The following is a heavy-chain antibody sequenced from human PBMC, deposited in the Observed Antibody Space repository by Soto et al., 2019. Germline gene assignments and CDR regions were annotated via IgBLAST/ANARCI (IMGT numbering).Heavy chain of an antibody. V-gene: IGHV3-23*01. J-gene: IGHJ4*02. CDR2: ISGSGGAT. Sequence: GGSLRLSCVVSGFIPSSYAMSWVRQAPGKGLEWVSGISGSGGATSYADSVKGRFTISRDNSKNTPYLQMNSLSAEDTAIYYCAKDAIMVSSSFNYFDFWGQGALVTV. CDR1: GFIPSSYA. CDR3: AKDAIMVSSSFNYFDF. D-gene: IGHD6-13*01.